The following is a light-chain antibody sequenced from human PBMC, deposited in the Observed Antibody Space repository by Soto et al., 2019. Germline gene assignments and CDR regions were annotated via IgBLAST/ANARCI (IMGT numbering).Light chain of an antibody. Sequence: EIVLTQSPGTLSLSPGEIATLSCRASQSVSSSYLAWYQQKPGQAPRLLIYGASSRATGIPDRFSGSGSVTDFTLTISRLEPEDFAVYYCLQYGRSPPYTFGQGTKLEIK. CDR1: QSVSSSY. CDR3: LQYGRSPPYT. V-gene: IGKV3-20*01. J-gene: IGKJ2*01. CDR2: GAS.